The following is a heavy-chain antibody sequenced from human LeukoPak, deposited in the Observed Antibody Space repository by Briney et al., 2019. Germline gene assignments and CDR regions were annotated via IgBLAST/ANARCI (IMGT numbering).Heavy chain of an antibody. J-gene: IGHJ6*04. Sequence: GGSLRLSCAASGFTFSSYEMNWVRQAPGKGLEWVSYISSSGSTKYYADSVKGRFTISRDNAKNSLYLQMNSLRAEDTAVYYCAKGLAVTATASRQFRPVDVWGKGTTVTISS. V-gene: IGHV3-48*03. D-gene: IGHD2-15*01. CDR3: AKGLAVTATASRQFRPVDV. CDR2: ISSSGSTK. CDR1: GFTFSSYE.